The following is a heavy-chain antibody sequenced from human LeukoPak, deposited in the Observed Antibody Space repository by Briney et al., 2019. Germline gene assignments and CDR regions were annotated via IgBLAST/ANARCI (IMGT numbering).Heavy chain of an antibody. D-gene: IGHD2-2*01. CDR1: GYTFTSYG. CDR2: ISAYNGNT. V-gene: IGHV1-18*01. J-gene: IGHJ5*02. Sequence: EASVKLSCKASGYTFTSYGISWVRQAPGQGLEWMGWISAYNGNTNYAQKLQGRVTMTTDTSTSTAYMELRSLRSDDTAVYYCARDGLRYCSSTSCRPSNWFDPWGQGTLVTVSS. CDR3: ARDGLRYCSSTSCRPSNWFDP.